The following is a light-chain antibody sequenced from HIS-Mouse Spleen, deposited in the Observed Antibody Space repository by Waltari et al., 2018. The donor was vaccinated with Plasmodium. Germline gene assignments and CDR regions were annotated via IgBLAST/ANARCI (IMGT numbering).Light chain of an antibody. J-gene: IGLJ3*02. V-gene: IGLV3-10*01. CDR3: YSTDSSGNHRV. Sequence: SYALTQPPSVSVSPGQTVRITCSGTALPTKYACWYQQKSGQAPVLVLYEDSKRSSGIPERFSGSSSGTMATLTISGAQVEDEADYYCYSTDSSGNHRVFGGGTKLTVL. CDR2: EDS. CDR1: ALPTKY.